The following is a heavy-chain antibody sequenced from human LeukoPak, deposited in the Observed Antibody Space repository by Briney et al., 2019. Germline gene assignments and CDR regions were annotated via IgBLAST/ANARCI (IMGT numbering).Heavy chain of an antibody. CDR2: IYYSGST. CDR3: ARLKTIAAAGSYYFDY. D-gene: IGHD6-13*01. V-gene: IGHV4-30-4*07. Sequence: SQTLSLTCAVSGGSISSGGYSWSWIRQPPGKGLEWIGYIYYSGSTNYNPSLKSRVTISVDTSKNQFSLKLSSVTAADTAVYYCARLKTIAAAGSYYFDYWGQGTLVTVSS. CDR1: GGSISSGGYS. J-gene: IGHJ4*02.